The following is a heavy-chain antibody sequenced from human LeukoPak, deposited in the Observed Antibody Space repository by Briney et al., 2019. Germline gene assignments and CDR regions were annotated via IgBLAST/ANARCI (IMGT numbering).Heavy chain of an antibody. J-gene: IGHJ4*02. V-gene: IGHV3-23*01. CDR3: AKDWAGSGSYPYFDY. CDR2: ISGSGSST. CDR1: GFTFSSYA. D-gene: IGHD1-26*01. Sequence: GGSLRLSCAASGFTFSSYAMSWVRQAPGKGLEWVSAISGSGSSTYYADSVKGRFTISRDNSKNTLYLQMNSLRAEDTAVYYCAKDWAGSGSYPYFDYWGQGTLVTVSS.